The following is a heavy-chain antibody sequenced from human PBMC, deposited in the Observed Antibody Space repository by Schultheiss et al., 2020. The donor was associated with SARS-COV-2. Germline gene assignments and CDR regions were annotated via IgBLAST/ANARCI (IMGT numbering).Heavy chain of an antibody. D-gene: IGHD2-2*01. CDR2: ISSSSSTI. Sequence: GGSLRLSCAASRFAFSSYAMSWVRQAPGKGLEWVSYISSSSSTIYYADSVKGRFTISRDNAKNSLYLQMNSLRAEDTAVYYCARDIVVVPAATSGYMDVWGKGTTVTVSS. J-gene: IGHJ6*03. CDR1: RFAFSSYA. V-gene: IGHV3-48*04. CDR3: ARDIVVVPAATSGYMDV.